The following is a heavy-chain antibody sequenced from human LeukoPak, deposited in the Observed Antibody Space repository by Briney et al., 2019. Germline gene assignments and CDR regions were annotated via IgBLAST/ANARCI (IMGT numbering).Heavy chain of an antibody. J-gene: IGHJ4*02. CDR2: ISAYNGNT. Sequence: GASVKVSCKASGYTFTSYGISWVRQAPGQGLEWMGWISAYNGNTNYSQKLQGRVTVTTDTSASTAYMELSSLRSEDTAVYYCARGIAAANPDYWGQGTLVTVSS. D-gene: IGHD6-13*01. CDR1: GYTFTSYG. CDR3: ARGIAAANPDY. V-gene: IGHV1-18*04.